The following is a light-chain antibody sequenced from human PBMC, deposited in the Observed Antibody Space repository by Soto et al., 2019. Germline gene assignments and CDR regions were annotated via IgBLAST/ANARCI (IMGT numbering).Light chain of an antibody. CDR1: QSVSTN. J-gene: IGKJ4*01. CDR2: GAS. CDR3: QHYNELPLT. Sequence: EIVMPQSPATLSVSQGARATLSCRASQSVSTNLAWYQQKPGQGPRLLIFGASTRAIGIPARFSGSGSVTDFTLTISSLQSEDCAVYYCQHYNELPLTFGGGTKVEIK. V-gene: IGKV3-15*01.